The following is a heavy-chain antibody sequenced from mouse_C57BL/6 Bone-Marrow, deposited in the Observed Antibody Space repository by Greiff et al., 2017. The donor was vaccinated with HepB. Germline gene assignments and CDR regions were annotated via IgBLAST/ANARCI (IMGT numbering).Heavy chain of an antibody. CDR1: GYTFTSYW. J-gene: IGHJ4*01. CDR3: TRDGYDKDYAMDY. CDR2: IYPGNSDT. Sequence: VQLQQSVTVLARPGASVKMSCKTSGYTFTSYWLHWVKQRPGQGLEWIGAIYPGNSDTSYNQKFKGKAKLTAVTSASTAYMELSSLTNEDSSVYYCTRDGYDKDYAMDYWGQGTSVTVSS. V-gene: IGHV1-5*01. D-gene: IGHD2-2*01.